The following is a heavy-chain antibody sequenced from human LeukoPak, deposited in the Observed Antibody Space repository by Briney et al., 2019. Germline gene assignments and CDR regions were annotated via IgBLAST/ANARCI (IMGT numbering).Heavy chain of an antibody. D-gene: IGHD6-19*01. V-gene: IGHV3-7*01. CDR1: GFTFRNNW. Sequence: GGSLRLSCAASGFTFRNNWMSWVRQAPGKGLEWVANIKQDGSDKNYVDPVKGRFTISRDNAKNSLSLQMNSLRAEDTAVYYCARETPDSSGWDWGQGTLVTVSS. CDR3: ARETPDSSGWD. J-gene: IGHJ4*02. CDR2: IKQDGSDK.